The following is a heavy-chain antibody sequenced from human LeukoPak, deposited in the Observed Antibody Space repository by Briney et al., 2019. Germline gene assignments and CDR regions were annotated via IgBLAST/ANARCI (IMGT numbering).Heavy chain of an antibody. D-gene: IGHD5-18*01. CDR2: IYHSGST. Sequence: PSETLSLTCTVSGYSISSGYYWGWIRQPPGKGLEWIGSIYHSGSTNYNPSLKSRVTISVDTSKNQFSLKLSSVTAADTAVYYCARLQLWLQGDAFDIWGQGTMVTVSS. J-gene: IGHJ3*02. CDR1: GYSISSGYY. V-gene: IGHV4-38-2*02. CDR3: ARLQLWLQGDAFDI.